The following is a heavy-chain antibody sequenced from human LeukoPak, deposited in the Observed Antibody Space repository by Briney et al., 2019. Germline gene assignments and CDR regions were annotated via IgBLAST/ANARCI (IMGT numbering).Heavy chain of an antibody. CDR3: ARDLDTALIDYYYYGMDV. V-gene: IGHV3-48*01. J-gene: IGHJ6*02. CDR2: ISSSSSTI. D-gene: IGHD5-18*01. CDR1: GFTFSSYS. Sequence: GGSLRLSCAASGFTFSSYSMNWVRQAPGKGLEWVSYISSSSSTIYYADSVKGRFTISRDNAKNSLYLQMNSLRAEDTAVYYCARDLDTALIDYYYYGMDVWGQGTTVTVSS.